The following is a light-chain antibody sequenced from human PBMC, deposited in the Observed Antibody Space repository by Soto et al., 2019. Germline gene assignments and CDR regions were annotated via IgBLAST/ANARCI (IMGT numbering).Light chain of an antibody. CDR3: QAWGSSTVYV. Sequence: SYELTQPPSVSVSPGQTASVTCSGDKLGDEYVSWYRQKPGQSPVLVIYQDNKRPSGIPERFSGSSSGNTASLTINGTQAMDEADYFCQAWGSSTVYVFGTGTKLTVL. J-gene: IGLJ1*01. V-gene: IGLV3-1*01. CDR2: QDN. CDR1: KLGDEY.